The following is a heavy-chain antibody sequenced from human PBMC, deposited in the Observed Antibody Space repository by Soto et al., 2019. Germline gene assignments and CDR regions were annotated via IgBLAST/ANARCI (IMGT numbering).Heavy chain of an antibody. CDR2: IYPGDSDT. CDR3: ARLNYYDSSGYNDY. D-gene: IGHD3-22*01. Sequence: GEFLKISCKGSGYSFTSYWSGWVRQMPGKGLEWMGIIYPGDSDTRYSPSFQGQVTISADKSISTAYLQWSSLKASDTAMYYCARLNYYDSSGYNDYWGQGTLVTVSS. V-gene: IGHV5-51*01. J-gene: IGHJ4*02. CDR1: GYSFTSYW.